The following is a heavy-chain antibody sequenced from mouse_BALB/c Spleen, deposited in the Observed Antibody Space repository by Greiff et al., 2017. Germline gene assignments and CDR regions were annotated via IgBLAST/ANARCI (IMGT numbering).Heavy chain of an antibody. V-gene: IGHV5-12-2*01. CDR3: ARHTSATGFAY. J-gene: IGHJ3*01. Sequence: EVQVVESGGGLVQPGGSLKLSCAASGFTFSSYTMSWVRQTPEKRLEWVAYISNGGGSTYYPDTVKGRFTISRDNAKNTLYLQMSSLKSEDTAMYYCARHTSATGFAYWGQGTLGTVSA. CDR1: GFTFSSYT. D-gene: IGHD1-2*01. CDR2: ISNGGGST.